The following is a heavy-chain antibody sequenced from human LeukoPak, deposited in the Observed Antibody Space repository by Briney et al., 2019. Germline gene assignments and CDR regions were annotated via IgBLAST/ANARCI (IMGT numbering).Heavy chain of an antibody. D-gene: IGHD3-10*01. CDR3: ARDRYYFGSGRARNFDY. V-gene: IGHV1-18*01. CDR2: ISPNNGDT. CDR1: GYTFPTYG. Sequence: AASVTLSCKALGYTFPTYGISWVRQPPGQGFEWMGWISPNNGDTNYAQKVQGGVTMTTDTSTSTAYMELRSLRSDDTAVYYCARDRYYFGSGRARNFDYWGQGTLVTVSS. J-gene: IGHJ4*02.